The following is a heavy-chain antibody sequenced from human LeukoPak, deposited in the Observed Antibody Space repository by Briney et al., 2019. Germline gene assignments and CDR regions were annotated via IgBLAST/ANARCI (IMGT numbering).Heavy chain of an antibody. CDR1: GFTFSSYW. D-gene: IGHD6-6*01. V-gene: IGHV3-7*01. CDR3: ARGPNSNWSGLDF. CDR2: INHNGNVN. J-gene: IGHJ4*02. Sequence: GGSLRLSCAASGFTFSSYWMNWARQAPGKGLEWVASINHNGNVNYYVDSVKGRFTISRDNAKNTLYLQVNNLRAEDTAVYYCARGPNSNWSGLDFWGQGTLLTVSS.